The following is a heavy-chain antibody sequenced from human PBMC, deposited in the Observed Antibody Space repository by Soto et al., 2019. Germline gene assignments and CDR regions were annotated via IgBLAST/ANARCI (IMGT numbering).Heavy chain of an antibody. CDR1: GASISNDY. D-gene: IGHD3-22*01. V-gene: IGHV4-59*01. J-gene: IGHJ5*02. CDR2: MYYSGST. Sequence: SETLSLTCTVSGASISNDYWSWIRQPPGKGLERIGYMYYSGSTKHNPSLKSRVTMSVDTSKNQFSLKLSSVTAADTAVYYCARERYYDSSGYTNWFDPWGQGTLVTVSS. CDR3: ARERYYDSSGYTNWFDP.